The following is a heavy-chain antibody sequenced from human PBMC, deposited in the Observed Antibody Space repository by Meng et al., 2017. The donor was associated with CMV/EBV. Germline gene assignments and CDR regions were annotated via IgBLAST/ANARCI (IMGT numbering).Heavy chain of an antibody. CDR1: GYRFSDHY. J-gene: IGHJ4*02. D-gene: IGHD1-1*01. Sequence: QAHRVQPGVEVQSPGAPLKVSCQTSGYRFSDHYMHWVRQAPGQGLEWMGWIYPNSGGTHYAQKFQDRVTMTRDTSISTVYMELSRLTSDDTAVYYCVRDHNWGPDYWGQGTLVTVSS. CDR2: IYPNSGGT. V-gene: IGHV1-2*02. CDR3: VRDHNWGPDY.